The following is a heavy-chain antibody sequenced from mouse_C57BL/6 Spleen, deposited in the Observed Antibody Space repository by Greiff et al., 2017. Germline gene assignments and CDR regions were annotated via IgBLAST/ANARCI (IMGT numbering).Heavy chain of an antibody. J-gene: IGHJ4*01. CDR2: IYPGDGDT. CDR3: ASLTGAGAMDY. V-gene: IGHV1-82*01. Sequence: VQLQQSGPELVKPGASVKISCKASGYAFSSSWMNWVKQRPGKGLEWIGRIYPGDGDTNYNGKFKGKATLTADKSSSTAYMQLSSLTSEDSAVYCCASLTGAGAMDYWGKGTSVTVSS. D-gene: IGHD4-1*01. CDR1: GYAFSSSW.